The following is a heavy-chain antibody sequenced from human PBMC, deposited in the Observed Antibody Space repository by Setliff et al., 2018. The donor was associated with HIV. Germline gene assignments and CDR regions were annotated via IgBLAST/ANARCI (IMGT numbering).Heavy chain of an antibody. D-gene: IGHD3-22*01. CDR3: TRGIGGIGYYPDY. CDR1: GGSVSSPGYY. J-gene: IGHJ4*02. V-gene: IGHV4-61*08. Sequence: PSETLSLTCTVSGGSVSSPGYYWGWIRQPPGKGMEWIGYIYYNGGTNYNPSLKSRVTMLVDTSENHFTLKLTSVTAADTAMYYCTRGIGGIGYYPDYWGQGTLVTVSS. CDR2: IYYNGGT.